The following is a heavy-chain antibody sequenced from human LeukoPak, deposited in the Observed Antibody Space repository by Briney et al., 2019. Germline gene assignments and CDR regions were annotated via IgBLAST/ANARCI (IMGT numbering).Heavy chain of an antibody. D-gene: IGHD3-9*01. CDR2: IYYSGST. Sequence: SETLSLTCTVSGGSISSYYWSWIRQPPGKGLEWIGSIYYSGSTYYNPSLKSRVTISVDTSKNQFSLKLSSVTAADTAVYYCARGEYDILTGLSIDYWGQGTLVTVSS. CDR3: ARGEYDILTGLSIDY. J-gene: IGHJ4*02. CDR1: GGSISSYY. V-gene: IGHV4-39*07.